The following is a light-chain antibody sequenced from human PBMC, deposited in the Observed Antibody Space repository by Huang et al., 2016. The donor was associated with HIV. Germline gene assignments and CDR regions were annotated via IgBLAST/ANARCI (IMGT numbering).Light chain of an antibody. Sequence: EIVLTQSPATLSLSPGERATLSCRASQSVSSYLAWYQQKPGQAPRLRIYDASNRATGIPARFSGSGSGTDFTLTISSLEPEDFAVYYCQQRSNWPRGFGQGTKLEIK. J-gene: IGKJ2*03. CDR1: QSVSSY. V-gene: IGKV3-11*01. CDR2: DAS. CDR3: QQRSNWPRG.